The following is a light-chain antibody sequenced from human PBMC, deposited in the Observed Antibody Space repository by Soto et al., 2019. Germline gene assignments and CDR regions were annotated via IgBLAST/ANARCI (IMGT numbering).Light chain of an antibody. CDR1: SSDVGGYNY. V-gene: IGLV2-14*01. CDR2: GVS. CDR3: RSYTSNFTPYV. J-gene: IGLJ1*01. Sequence: QSVLTQPASVSGSPGQSITISCTGTSSDVGGYNYVSWYQQHPGKAPKLIIYGVSNRPSGASNRFSGSKSGNTASLTITGLQAEHEADYFCRSYTSNFTPYVSGTGTKVTVL.